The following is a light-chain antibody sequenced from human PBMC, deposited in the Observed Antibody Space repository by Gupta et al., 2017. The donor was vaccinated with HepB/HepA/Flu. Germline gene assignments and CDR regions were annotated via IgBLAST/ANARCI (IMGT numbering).Light chain of an antibody. CDR2: RAS. J-gene: IGKJ2*01. V-gene: IGKV1-5*03. Sequence: DIQMTQSPSTLSTSVGDRVTITCRASQSINSWLAWYQQKPGKAPKLLIYRASSLKSGVPSRFSGSGSGTEFTLTISSLQPDDFATYYCQQYNSYSSTFGQGTRLE. CDR1: QSINSW. CDR3: QQYNSYSST.